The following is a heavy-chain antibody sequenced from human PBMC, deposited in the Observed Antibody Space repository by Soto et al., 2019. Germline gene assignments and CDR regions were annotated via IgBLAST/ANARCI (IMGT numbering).Heavy chain of an antibody. CDR1: GFTFSSYW. J-gene: IGHJ4*02. CDR3: AREGPGEVVAASDY. Sequence: GGSLRLSCAASGFTFSSYWMSWVRQAPGKGLEWVANIKQDGSEKYYVDSVKGRFTISRDNAKNSLYLQMNSLRAEDTAVYYCAREGPGEVVAASDYWGQGTLVTVSS. V-gene: IGHV3-7*01. D-gene: IGHD2-15*01. CDR2: IKQDGSEK.